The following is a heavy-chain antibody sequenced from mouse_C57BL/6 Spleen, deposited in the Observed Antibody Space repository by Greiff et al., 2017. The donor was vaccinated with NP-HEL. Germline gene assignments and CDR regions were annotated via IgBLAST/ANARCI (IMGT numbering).Heavy chain of an antibody. CDR3: ARSANWDPAWFAY. V-gene: IGHV1-7*01. D-gene: IGHD4-1*01. CDR2: INPSSGYT. J-gene: IGHJ3*01. CDR1: GYTFTSYW. Sequence: QVQLQQSGAELAKPGASVKLSCKASGYTFTSYWMHWVKQRPGQGLEWIGYINPSSGYTKYNQKFKDKATLTADKSSSTAYMQLSSLTYEDSAVYYCARSANWDPAWFAYCGQGTLVTVSA.